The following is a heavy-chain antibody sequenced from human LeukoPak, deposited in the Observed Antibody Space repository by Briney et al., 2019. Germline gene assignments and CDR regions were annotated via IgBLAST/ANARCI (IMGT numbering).Heavy chain of an antibody. D-gene: IGHD1-1*01. CDR3: TRAGYNWNDDFDY. J-gene: IGHJ4*02. Sequence: GGSLRISCTASGFTFGDYAMSWVRQAPGKGLEWVGFIRSKAYGGTTEYAASVKGRFTISRDDSKSIAYLQMNSLKTEDTAVYYCTRAGYNWNDDFDYWGQGTLVTVSS. V-gene: IGHV3-49*04. CDR2: IRSKAYGGTT. CDR1: GFTFGDYA.